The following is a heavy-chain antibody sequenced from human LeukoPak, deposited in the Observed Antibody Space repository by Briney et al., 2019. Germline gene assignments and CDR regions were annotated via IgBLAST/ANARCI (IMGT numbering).Heavy chain of an antibody. V-gene: IGHV3-23*01. CDR3: ASGIIRGVITNDY. D-gene: IGHD3-10*01. J-gene: IGHJ4*02. CDR2: ISGSGDST. CDR1: GFTFSNYG. Sequence: PGGSLRLPCVASGFTFSNYGMSWVRQAPGKGLEWVATISGSGDSTYYADSVKGRFTISRDNSKNTLYLQMSSLRAEDTAIYYCASGIIRGVITNDYWGQGTLVTVSS.